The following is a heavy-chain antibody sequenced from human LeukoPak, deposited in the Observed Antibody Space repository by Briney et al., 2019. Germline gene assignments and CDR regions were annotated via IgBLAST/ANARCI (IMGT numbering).Heavy chain of an antibody. CDR2: ITSSRTYM. Sequence: PGGSLRLSCAASGFTFSSYSMQWVRQAPGKGLEWVAAITSSRTYMYYADSVKGRFTISRDNAKNSLFLHMNSLRAEDTAVYYCAKARYDSSGYYGLDFWGQGTLVAVSS. V-gene: IGHV3-21*01. CDR1: GFTFSSYS. D-gene: IGHD3-22*01. CDR3: AKARYDSSGYYGLDF. J-gene: IGHJ4*02.